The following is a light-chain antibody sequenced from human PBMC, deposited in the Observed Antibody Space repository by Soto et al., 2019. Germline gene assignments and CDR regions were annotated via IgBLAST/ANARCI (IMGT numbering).Light chain of an antibody. Sequence: EIVMTQSPPTLSVSPGERVTLSCRTSEGVGSNLAWYQQKPGQAPRLLIYDASNRATDIPARFSGSGSGTDFTLTISSLEPEDFAVYYCQQRSNWPPFTFGQGTRLE. V-gene: IGKV3-11*01. CDR3: QQRSNWPPFT. J-gene: IGKJ5*01. CDR2: DAS. CDR1: EGVGSN.